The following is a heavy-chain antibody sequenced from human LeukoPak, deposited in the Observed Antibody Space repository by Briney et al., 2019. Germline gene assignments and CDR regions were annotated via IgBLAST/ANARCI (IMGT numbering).Heavy chain of an antibody. D-gene: IGHD5-18*01. CDR3: ARALSGITGYTYGRGIDY. CDR2: IKKDGSDK. Sequence: GGSLRLSCAASGFTFSSYWMNWVHQAPGKGLEWVANIKKDGSDKYYVDSVKGRFTISRDNAKTSLYLQMNSLRAEDTAVYYCARALSGITGYTYGRGIDYWGQGTLVTVSS. CDR1: GFTFSSYW. J-gene: IGHJ4*02. V-gene: IGHV3-7*01.